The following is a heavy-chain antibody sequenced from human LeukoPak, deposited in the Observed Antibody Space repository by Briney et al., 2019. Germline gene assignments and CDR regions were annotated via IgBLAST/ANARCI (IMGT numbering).Heavy chain of an antibody. Sequence: PGGSLRLSCAASGFTFSSYAMSWVRQAPGKGLEWVSAISGSGGSTYYADSVKGRFTISRDNSKNTLYLQMNSLRAEDTAVYYCLPACGSDCYPDYWGQGTLVTVSS. CDR2: ISGSGGST. V-gene: IGHV3-23*01. J-gene: IGHJ4*02. CDR1: GFTFSSYA. CDR3: LPACGSDCYPDY. D-gene: IGHD2-21*01.